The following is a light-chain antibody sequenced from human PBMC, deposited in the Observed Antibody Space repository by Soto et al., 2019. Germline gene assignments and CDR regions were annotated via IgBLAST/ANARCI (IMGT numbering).Light chain of an antibody. CDR2: EVS. Sequence: QSVLTQPASASGSPGQSITISCTGTSSDVGGYNYVSWYQQHPGKAPKLMIYEVSNRPSGVSNRFSGSKSGNTASLTISGLQAEDEADYYCSSYTSSSTPVFGTGTKVTV. CDR3: SSYTSSSTPV. CDR1: SSDVGGYNY. J-gene: IGLJ1*01. V-gene: IGLV2-14*01.